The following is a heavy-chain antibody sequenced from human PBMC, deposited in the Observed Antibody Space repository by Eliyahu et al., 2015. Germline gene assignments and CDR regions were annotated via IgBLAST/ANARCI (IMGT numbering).Heavy chain of an antibody. Sequence: QVQLVESGGGVVQPGRSLXLSXAXXGFXXXDSAMPWSRQTPGKGLEWVALIWYDGTNKYYADSVKGRFTISRDDSKNTVYLQMDSLRAEDTALYYCARNPQGGYSYGYDYWGQGTLVTVSS. CDR3: ARNPQGGYSYGYDY. V-gene: IGHV3-33*01. CDR2: IWYDGTNK. J-gene: IGHJ4*02. CDR1: GFXXXDSA. D-gene: IGHD5-18*01.